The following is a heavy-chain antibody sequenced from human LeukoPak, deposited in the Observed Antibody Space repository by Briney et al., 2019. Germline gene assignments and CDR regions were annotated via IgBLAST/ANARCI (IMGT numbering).Heavy chain of an antibody. Sequence: ASVKVSCKASGYTFTSYDINRVRQATGQGLEWMGWMNPNSGNTGYAQKFQGRVTMTRNTSISTAYMELSSLRSEDTAVYYCARGQNGVWFGEFSFDYWGQGTLVTVSS. J-gene: IGHJ4*02. D-gene: IGHD3-10*01. CDR3: ARGQNGVWFGEFSFDY. CDR2: MNPNSGNT. CDR1: GYTFTSYD. V-gene: IGHV1-8*01.